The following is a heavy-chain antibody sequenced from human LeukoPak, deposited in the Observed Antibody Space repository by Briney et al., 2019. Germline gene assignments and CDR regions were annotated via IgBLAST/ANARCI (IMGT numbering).Heavy chain of an antibody. D-gene: IGHD3-22*01. J-gene: IGHJ4*02. CDR2: IYTSGST. V-gene: IGHV4-61*02. Sequence: PSQTLSLTCTISGGSISNGSYFWSWIRQPAGKGLEWIGRIYTSGSTNYNPSLKSRVTISVDTSKNQFSLKLSSVTAADTAVYYCAREGPNSSGLDYWGQGTLVTVSS. CDR3: AREGPNSSGLDY. CDR1: GGSISNGSYF.